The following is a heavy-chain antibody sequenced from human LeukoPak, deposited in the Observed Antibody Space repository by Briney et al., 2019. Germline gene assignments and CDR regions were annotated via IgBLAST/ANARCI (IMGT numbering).Heavy chain of an antibody. J-gene: IGHJ4*02. CDR3: ARGPTNGQAFDY. CDR2: IREDGSEK. Sequence: GGSLRLSCEASGFTVSSNYMSWVRQAPGKGLEWVASIREDGSEKTSVDSVKGRFTISRDNAKNSLYLQMDSLRAEDTAVYYCARGPTNGQAFDYWGQGTLVSVSS. V-gene: IGHV3-7*01. D-gene: IGHD2-8*01. CDR1: GFTVSSNY.